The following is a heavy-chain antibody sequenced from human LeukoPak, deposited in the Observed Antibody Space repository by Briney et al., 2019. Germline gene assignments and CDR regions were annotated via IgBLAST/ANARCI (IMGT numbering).Heavy chain of an antibody. CDR1: GFTVSSNY. Sequence: GGSLRLSCAASGFTVSSNYMSWVRQAPGKGLEWVSAISGSGGSTYYADSVKGRFTISRDNSKNTLYLQMNSLRAEDTAVYYCAKDLAIVVVTASFDYWGQGTLVTVSS. CDR2: ISGSGGST. V-gene: IGHV3-23*01. J-gene: IGHJ4*02. D-gene: IGHD3-22*01. CDR3: AKDLAIVVVTASFDY.